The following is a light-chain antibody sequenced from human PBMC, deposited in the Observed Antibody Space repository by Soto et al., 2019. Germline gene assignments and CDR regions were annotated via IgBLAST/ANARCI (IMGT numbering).Light chain of an antibody. Sequence: DIQMTQSPSSVSASVGDRVTINCRASQDISSWLAWYQQKPGKAPKLLIYAASRLQSGVPARFSGSGVETDFTLTITSLQPEDFGIYYCQQSYALVRTFGGGTKV. J-gene: IGKJ4*01. V-gene: IGKV1-12*01. CDR2: AAS. CDR1: QDISSW. CDR3: QQSYALVRT.